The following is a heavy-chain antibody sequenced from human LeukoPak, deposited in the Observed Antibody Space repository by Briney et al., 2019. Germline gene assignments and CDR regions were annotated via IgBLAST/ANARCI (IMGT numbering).Heavy chain of an antibody. CDR1: RGSISNYY. D-gene: IGHD5-18*01. V-gene: IGHV4-59*01. J-gene: IGHJ2*01. Sequence: SETLSLTCTVPRGSISNYYWSWIRQPPGKGLEWIGNIYYSGSTNYNPSLKSRVTISVDTSKNQFSLKLTSVTAADTAVYYCARAGFSGYSYDSLLWYFDLWGRGTLVTVSS. CDR2: IYYSGST. CDR3: ARAGFSGYSYDSLLWYFDL.